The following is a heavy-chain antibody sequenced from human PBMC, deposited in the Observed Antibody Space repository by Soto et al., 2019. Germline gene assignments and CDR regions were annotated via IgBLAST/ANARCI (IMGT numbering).Heavy chain of an antibody. CDR1: GYTFTGYY. CDR3: AREAAYCGGDCSTPYYYYYYGMDV. D-gene: IGHD2-21*02. V-gene: IGHV1-2*04. J-gene: IGHJ6*02. Sequence: GASVKVSCKASGYTFTGYYMDWVRQAPGQGLEWMEWINPNSGGTNYAQKFQGWVTMTRDTSISTAYMELSRLRSDDTAVYYCAREAAYCGGDCSTPYYYYYYGMDVWGQGTTVTVSS. CDR2: INPNSGGT.